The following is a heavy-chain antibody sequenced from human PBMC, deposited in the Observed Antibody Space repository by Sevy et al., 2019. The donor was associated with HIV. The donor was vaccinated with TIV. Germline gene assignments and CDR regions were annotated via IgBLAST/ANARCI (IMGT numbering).Heavy chain of an antibody. V-gene: IGHV3-23*01. D-gene: IGHD3-16*02. Sequence: GGSLRLSCAASGFIFRSYAMSWVRQAPGKGLEWVSGISGSGGNTYYADSVKGRFTISRDNSKNTVYLQMNSLRAEDTAIYYCAKEGTYGGIVSDSFHIWGQGTRVTVSS. CDR3: AKEGTYGGIVSDSFHI. CDR2: ISGSGGNT. CDR1: GFIFRSYA. J-gene: IGHJ3*02.